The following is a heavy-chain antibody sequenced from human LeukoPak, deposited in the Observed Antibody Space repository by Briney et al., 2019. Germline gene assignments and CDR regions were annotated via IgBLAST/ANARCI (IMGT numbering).Heavy chain of an antibody. CDR3: TRSQYYGMDV. J-gene: IGHJ6*02. CDR1: GYTFTSYY. CDR2: INPTGGST. V-gene: IGHV1-46*01. Sequence: GASVKVSCKASGYTFTSYYMHWVRQAPGQGLEWMGMINPTGGSTSYAQKFQGRVTTTRDTSTSTVYMELSSLRSEDTAVYYCTRSQYYGMDVWGQGTTVTVSS.